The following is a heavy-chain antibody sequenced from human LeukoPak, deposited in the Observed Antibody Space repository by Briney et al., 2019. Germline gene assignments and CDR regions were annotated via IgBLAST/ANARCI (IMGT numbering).Heavy chain of an antibody. Sequence: PSETLSLTCTVSGGSISSGGYYWSWIRQHPGKGLEWIGYIYYSGSTYYNPSLKSRVTISVDTSKNQFSLKLSSVTAADTAVYYCARSIKYPNGYCSSTSCLGSFGNWFDPWGQGTLVTVSS. V-gene: IGHV4-31*03. CDR3: ARSIKYPNGYCSSTSCLGSFGNWFDP. J-gene: IGHJ5*02. CDR2: IYYSGST. CDR1: GGSISSGGYY. D-gene: IGHD2-2*03.